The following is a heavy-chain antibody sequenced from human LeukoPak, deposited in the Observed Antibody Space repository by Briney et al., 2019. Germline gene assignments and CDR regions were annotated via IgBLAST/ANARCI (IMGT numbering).Heavy chain of an antibody. V-gene: IGHV1-69*01. CDR1: GCTFSSYA. D-gene: IGHD6-6*01. CDR3: AGSSSNWFDP. Sequence: SVKVSCKASGCTFSSYAISWVRQAPGQGLEWMGGIIPIFGTANYAQKFQGRVTITADESTSTAYMELSSLRSEDTAVYYCAGSSSNWFDPWGQGTLVTVSS. J-gene: IGHJ5*02. CDR2: IIPIFGTA.